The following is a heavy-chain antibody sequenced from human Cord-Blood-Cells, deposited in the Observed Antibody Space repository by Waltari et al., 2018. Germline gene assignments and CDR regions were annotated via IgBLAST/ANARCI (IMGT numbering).Heavy chain of an antibody. CDR1: GGTFSSYA. V-gene: IGHV1-69*10. Sequence: QVQLVQSGAEVKKPGSSVRVSCKASGGTFSSYAISWGRQAPGQGLEWMGGIIPILGIANYAQKFQGRVTITADKSTSTAYMELSSLRSEDTAVYYCAGKYSSGWYDYWGQGTLVSVSS. J-gene: IGHJ4*02. D-gene: IGHD6-19*01. CDR2: IIPILGIA. CDR3: AGKYSSGWYDY.